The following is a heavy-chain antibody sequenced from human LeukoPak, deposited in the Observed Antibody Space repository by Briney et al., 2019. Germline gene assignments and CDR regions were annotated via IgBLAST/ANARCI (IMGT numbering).Heavy chain of an antibody. CDR1: GFTFSSYG. D-gene: IGHD6-13*01. CDR2: IPYDGSNK. J-gene: IGHJ4*02. Sequence: QPGGSLRLSCAASGFTFSSYGMHWVRQAPGKGLEWVTFIPYDGSNKYYADSVKGRFTISRDNSKNTLYLQMSSLGAEDTAVYYCAKEKDSNNWYTDYWGQGTLVTVSS. V-gene: IGHV3-30*02. CDR3: AKEKDSNNWYTDY.